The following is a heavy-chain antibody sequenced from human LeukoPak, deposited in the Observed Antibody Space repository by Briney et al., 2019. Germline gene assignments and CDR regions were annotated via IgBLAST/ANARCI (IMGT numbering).Heavy chain of an antibody. CDR1: GFTFSSYS. Sequence: PGGSLRLSCAASGFTFSSYSMNWVRQAPGKGLEWVSSISSSSSYIYYADSVKGRFTTSRDNAKNSLYLQMNSLRAEDTAVYYCARFSVVPAAIDAFDIWGQGTMVTVSS. V-gene: IGHV3-21*01. D-gene: IGHD2-2*01. CDR2: ISSSSSYI. CDR3: ARFSVVPAAIDAFDI. J-gene: IGHJ3*02.